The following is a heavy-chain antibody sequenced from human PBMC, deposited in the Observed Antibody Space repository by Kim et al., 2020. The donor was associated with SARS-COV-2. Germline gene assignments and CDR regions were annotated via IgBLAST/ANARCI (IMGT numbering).Heavy chain of an antibody. Sequence: ASVKVSCKASGYTFTSYGISWVRQAPGQGLEWMGWISAYNGNTNYAQKLQGRVTMTTDTSTSTAYMELRSLRSDDTAVYYCARDRRGLRVHLFDYYYGMDVWGQGTTVTVSS. CDR3: ARDRRGLRVHLFDYYYGMDV. V-gene: IGHV1-18*04. CDR1: GYTFTSYG. CDR2: ISAYNGNT. J-gene: IGHJ6*02. D-gene: IGHD5-12*01.